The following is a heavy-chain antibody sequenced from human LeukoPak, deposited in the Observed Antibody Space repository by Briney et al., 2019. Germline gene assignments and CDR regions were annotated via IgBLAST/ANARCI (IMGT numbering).Heavy chain of an antibody. J-gene: IGHJ6*02. CDR3: ARSEAPSYYYGSGIYYYGMDV. D-gene: IGHD3-10*01. Sequence: QPGGSLRLSCAASGFTFSSYGMHWVRQAPGKGLEWVAVIWYDGSNKYYADSVKGRFTISRDNSKNTLYLQMNSLRAEDTAVYYCARSEAPSYYYGSGIYYYGMDVWGQGTTVTASS. V-gene: IGHV3-33*01. CDR1: GFTFSSYG. CDR2: IWYDGSNK.